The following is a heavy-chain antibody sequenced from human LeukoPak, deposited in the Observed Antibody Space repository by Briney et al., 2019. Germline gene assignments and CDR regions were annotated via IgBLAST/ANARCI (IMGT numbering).Heavy chain of an antibody. D-gene: IGHD5-24*01. J-gene: IGHJ4*02. CDR3: AKDGGPRDGYNLDY. V-gene: IGHV3-30*18. Sequence: GGSLRLSCAASGFTFSSYSMNWVRQAPGKGLEWVAVISYDGSNKYYADSVKGRFTISRDNSKSTLYLQMNSLRAEDTAVYYCAKDGGPRDGYNLDYWGQGTLVTVSS. CDR2: ISYDGSNK. CDR1: GFTFSSYS.